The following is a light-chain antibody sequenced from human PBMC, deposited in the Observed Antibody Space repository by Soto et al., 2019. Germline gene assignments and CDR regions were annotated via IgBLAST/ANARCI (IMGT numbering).Light chain of an antibody. Sequence: IALTQSQGTLSLSPGDTAALSCRASQSVPTSYLAWYQQKPGQAPSLLIYGASRRATGIPDRFSGSGSGTDFTLTIRLEPEDFAVYYCQQYGGSPLTFGGGTKVDIK. V-gene: IGKV3-20*01. CDR1: QSVPTSY. CDR2: GAS. CDR3: QQYGGSPLT. J-gene: IGKJ4*01.